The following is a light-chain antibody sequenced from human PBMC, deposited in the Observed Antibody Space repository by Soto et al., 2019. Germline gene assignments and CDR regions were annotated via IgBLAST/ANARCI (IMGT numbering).Light chain of an antibody. CDR3: CSYAGSSVYV. CDR2: EGS. Sequence: QSVLTQPASVSGSPGQSITISCTGTSSDVGSYNLVSWYQQHPGKAPKLMIYEGSKRPSGVSNRFSGSKSGNTASLTISGLQAEDEADYYCCSYAGSSVYVFGPGTKLTVL. CDR1: SSDVGSYNL. V-gene: IGLV2-23*01. J-gene: IGLJ1*01.